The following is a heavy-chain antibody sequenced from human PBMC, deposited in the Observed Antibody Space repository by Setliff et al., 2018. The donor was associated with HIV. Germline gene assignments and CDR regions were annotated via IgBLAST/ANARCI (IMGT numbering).Heavy chain of an antibody. CDR2: INGGSGRT. J-gene: IGHJ4*02. Sequence: GASVKVSCKVSGYSFTNSGMHWMRQAPGQRPEWMGCINGGSGRTEYSQKFQSRVTITRDTAARTDYMELSSLRSEDTAVYYCASGLLIQLWFDYWGQGTLVTVSS. V-gene: IGHV1-3*01. D-gene: IGHD5-18*01. CDR3: ASGLLIQLWFDY. CDR1: GYSFTNSG.